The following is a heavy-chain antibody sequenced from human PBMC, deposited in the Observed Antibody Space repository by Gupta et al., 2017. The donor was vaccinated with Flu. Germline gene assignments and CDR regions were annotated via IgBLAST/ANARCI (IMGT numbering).Heavy chain of an antibody. CDR1: GFTFSNFG. D-gene: IGHD3-3*01. CDR2: ISKDGDIK. V-gene: IGHV3-30*18. J-gene: IGHJ4*02. CDR3: VKDREFDRWSGCFDY. Sequence: QVQLVESGGGVVQPGRSLRLSCVDSGFTFSNFGMHWVRKDPGGGLEWVSVISKDGDIKYYGDSVKGRFTISRDNSKNTLHLQMNSLRVEDTALYYCVKDREFDRWSGCFDYWGQGAQVTVSS.